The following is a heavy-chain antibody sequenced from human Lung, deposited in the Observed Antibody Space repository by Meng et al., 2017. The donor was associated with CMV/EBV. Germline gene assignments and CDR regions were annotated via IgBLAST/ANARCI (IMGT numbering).Heavy chain of an antibody. J-gene: IGHJ4*01. Sequence: SXTLSLXCAVYGGSLNGYYWSWIRQPPGKGLEWIAEINYSGTTNYSPSLKSRVTISLHSSKNQFSLNLNSVTAADTAVYYCAREAAGDYDSSGPGDYWGQGTXVTVSS. CDR2: INYSGTT. V-gene: IGHV4-34*01. D-gene: IGHD3-22*01. CDR1: GGSLNGYY. CDR3: AREAAGDYDSSGPGDY.